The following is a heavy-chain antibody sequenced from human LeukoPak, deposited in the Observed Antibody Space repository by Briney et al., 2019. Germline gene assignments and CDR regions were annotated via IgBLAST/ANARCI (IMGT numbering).Heavy chain of an antibody. CDR2: IRSKANSYAT. CDR1: GFTFSGSA. CDR3: ASGGRIAARRGSNWFDP. Sequence: GGSLRLSCAASGFTFSGSAMHWVRQASGKGLEWVGRIRSKANSYATAYAASVKGRFTISRDDSKNTAYLQMNSLKTEDTAVYYCASGGRIAARRGSNWFDPWGQGTLVTVSS. V-gene: IGHV3-73*01. J-gene: IGHJ5*02. D-gene: IGHD6-6*01.